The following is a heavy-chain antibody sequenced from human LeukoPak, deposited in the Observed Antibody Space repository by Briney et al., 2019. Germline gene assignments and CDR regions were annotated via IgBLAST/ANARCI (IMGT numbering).Heavy chain of an antibody. D-gene: IGHD6-13*01. Sequence: PGGSLRLSCAASGFTFSNFWMCWVRQAPGKGLEWVANINQDGSEKYYVDSVKGRFTISRDNAKNSQYLQMNSLRAEDTAVYHCARDHYSSSWYYFDYWGQGTLVTVS. CDR2: INQDGSEK. V-gene: IGHV3-7*05. CDR1: GFTFSNFW. CDR3: ARDHYSSSWYYFDY. J-gene: IGHJ4*02.